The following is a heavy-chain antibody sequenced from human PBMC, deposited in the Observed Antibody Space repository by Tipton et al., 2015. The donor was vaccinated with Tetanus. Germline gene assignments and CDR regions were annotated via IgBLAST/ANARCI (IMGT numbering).Heavy chain of an antibody. CDR3: ARRSYCSSARCFDAFDL. CDR2: IFHSGST. D-gene: IGHD3-16*02. Sequence: TLSLTCTVSGDSMTKYYWSWIRQPPGKGLEWISYIFHSGSTNYNPSLKSRVTISMGTSKNQISLQLSSVTAADTAVYFCARRSYCSSARCFDAFDLWGPGTRVTVSS. V-gene: IGHV4-59*01. CDR1: GDSMTKYY. J-gene: IGHJ3*01.